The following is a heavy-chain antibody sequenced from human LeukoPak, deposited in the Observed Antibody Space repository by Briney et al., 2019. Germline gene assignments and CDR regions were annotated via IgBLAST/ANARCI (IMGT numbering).Heavy chain of an antibody. CDR2: IYYSGST. Sequence: SRTLSLTCTVSGGSISSGDYYWSWIRQPPGKGLEWIGYIYYSGSTYYNPSLKSRVTISVDTSKNQFSLKLSSVTAADTAVYYCARVAGYCSGGSCYSGAFDIWGQGTMVTVSS. CDR3: ARVAGYCSGGSCYSGAFDI. V-gene: IGHV4-30-4*01. J-gene: IGHJ3*02. D-gene: IGHD2-15*01. CDR1: GGSISSGDYY.